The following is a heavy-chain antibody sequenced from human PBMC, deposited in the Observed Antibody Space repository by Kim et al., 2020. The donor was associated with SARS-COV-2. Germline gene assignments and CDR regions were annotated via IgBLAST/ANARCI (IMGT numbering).Heavy chain of an antibody. D-gene: IGHD6-19*01. CDR1: GFTFSSYG. CDR3: AKVMGSSGWCFDN. J-gene: IGHJ4*02. V-gene: IGHV3-23*03. CDR2: INSGASRT. Sequence: GGSLRLSCAASGFTFSSYGMTWVRQAPGKGLECVSVINSGASRTNYADSVKGRFTISGDDSKNTLYLQMNSLRAEDTAVYYCAKVMGSSGWCFDNWGQGTLVTVSS.